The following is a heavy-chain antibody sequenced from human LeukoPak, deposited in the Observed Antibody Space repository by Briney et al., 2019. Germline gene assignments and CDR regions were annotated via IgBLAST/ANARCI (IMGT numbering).Heavy chain of an antibody. CDR2: INPNSGGT. Sequence: ASVKVSCKASGYTFTGYYMHWVRQAPGQGLEWMGWINPNSGGTNYAQKFQGRVTMTRDTSISTAYMELSRLRSDDTAVYYCNLIVVVPAVPYYMDVWGKGTTVTVSS. CDR3: NLIVVVPAVPYYMDV. J-gene: IGHJ6*03. D-gene: IGHD2-2*01. V-gene: IGHV1-2*02. CDR1: GYTFTGYY.